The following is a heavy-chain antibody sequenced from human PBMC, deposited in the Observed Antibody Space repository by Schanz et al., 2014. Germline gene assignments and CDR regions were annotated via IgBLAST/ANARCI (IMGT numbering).Heavy chain of an antibody. Sequence: EVRLVESGGGLVQPGGSLRLSCEASGFAFNSYSMNWVRQGTGKGLEWVSTIGYLGDTYYPDSVKSRFTVSRDSGQNSLYLQMNSLRAGDTAVYYCARGTDWNLHYWGQGALVTVSS. CDR1: GFAFNSYS. CDR2: IGYLGDT. J-gene: IGHJ4*02. CDR3: ARGTDWNLHY. D-gene: IGHD1-1*01. V-gene: IGHV3-13*01.